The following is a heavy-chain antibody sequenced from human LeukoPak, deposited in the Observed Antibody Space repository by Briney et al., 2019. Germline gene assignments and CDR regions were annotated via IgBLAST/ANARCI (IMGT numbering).Heavy chain of an antibody. Sequence: SQTLSLTCAIPGDSVSSNSAAWNWIRQSPSRGLEWLGRTYYRSKWYNDYAVSVKSRITINPDTSKNQFSLQLNSVTPEDTAVYYYARDRAELGQRDYYYYMDVWGKGTTVTVSS. CDR2: TYYRSKWYN. CDR1: GDSVSSNSAA. V-gene: IGHV6-1*01. D-gene: IGHD6-13*01. CDR3: ARDRAELGQRDYYYYMDV. J-gene: IGHJ6*03.